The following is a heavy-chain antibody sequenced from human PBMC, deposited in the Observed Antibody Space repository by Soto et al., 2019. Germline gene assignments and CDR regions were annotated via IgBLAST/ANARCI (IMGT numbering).Heavy chain of an antibody. J-gene: IGHJ4*02. CDR3: AKARRYDILTGSDLDY. CDR2: ISGSGGST. V-gene: IGHV3-23*01. Sequence: HPGGSLRLSCAASGFTFSSYAMSWVRQAPGKGLEWVSAISGSGGSTYYADSVKGRFTISRDNSKNTLYLQMNSLRAEDTAVYYCAKARRYDILTGSDLDYWGQGTLVTVSS. CDR1: GFTFSSYA. D-gene: IGHD3-9*01.